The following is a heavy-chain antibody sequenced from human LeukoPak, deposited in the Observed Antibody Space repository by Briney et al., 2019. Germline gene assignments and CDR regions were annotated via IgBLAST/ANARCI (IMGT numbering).Heavy chain of an antibody. CDR1: GGSISSGNYY. CDR3: ARVTGYMVEDYFDY. V-gene: IGHV4-61*02. Sequence: SQTLSLTCTVSGGSISSGNYYWSWIRQPAGKGLEWIGRIYASGSTKYNPSLKSRVTISVDTSKNQFSLKLSSVTAADTAVYYCARVTGYMVEDYFDYWGQGTLVTVSS. D-gene: IGHD6-13*01. J-gene: IGHJ4*02. CDR2: IYASGST.